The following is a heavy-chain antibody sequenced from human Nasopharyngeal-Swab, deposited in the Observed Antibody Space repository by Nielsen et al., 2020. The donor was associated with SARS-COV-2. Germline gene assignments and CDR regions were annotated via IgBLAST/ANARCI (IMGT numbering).Heavy chain of an antibody. Sequence: GESLKISCAASGFTFSSHLMHWVRQAPGKGLEWVALMSFDGTNEYYADSVKGRFTISRDNSKNTLFLQMNSLRTEDTAVYYCAKELTPYSSSSFVDYWGQGTQVTVSS. CDR2: MSFDGTNE. CDR1: GFTFSSHL. V-gene: IGHV3-30*18. CDR3: AKELTPYSSSSFVDY. D-gene: IGHD6-6*01. J-gene: IGHJ4*02.